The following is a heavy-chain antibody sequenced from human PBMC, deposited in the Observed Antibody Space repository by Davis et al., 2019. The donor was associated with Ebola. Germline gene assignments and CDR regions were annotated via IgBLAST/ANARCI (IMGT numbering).Heavy chain of an antibody. CDR2: IIISSSTI. CDR3: AREPGIAVAGYYMDV. V-gene: IGHV3-48*04. CDR1: GFTFSSYS. D-gene: IGHD6-19*01. Sequence: GESLKISCAASGFTFSSYSMNWVRQAPGKGLEWVSYIIISSSTIYYADSVKGRFTISRDNAKNSLYLQMNSLRAEDTAVYYCAREPGIAVAGYYMDVWGKGTTVTVSS. J-gene: IGHJ6*03.